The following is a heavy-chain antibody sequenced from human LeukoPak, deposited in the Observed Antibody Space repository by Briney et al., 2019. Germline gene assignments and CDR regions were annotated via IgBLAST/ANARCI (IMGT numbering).Heavy chain of an antibody. CDR2: ISNDESNK. CDR1: GFTFSSYA. CDR3: ARGSGSYWAPDY. D-gene: IGHD1-26*01. V-gene: IGHV3-30-3*01. J-gene: IGHJ4*02. Sequence: GGSLRLSCAASGFTFSSYAMHWVRQAPGRGLEWVAVISNDESNKYYGASVKGRFTISRDKSKNTLYLQMNSLRAEDTAVYYCARGSGSYWAPDYWGQGTLVTVSS.